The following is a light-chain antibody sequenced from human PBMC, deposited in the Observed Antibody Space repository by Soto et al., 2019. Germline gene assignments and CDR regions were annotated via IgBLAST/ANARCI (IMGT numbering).Light chain of an antibody. V-gene: IGKV3-20*01. Sequence: IVLTLSPCTVSLSTRERATLSRRASQRVSSGYLAWYQQKPGQAPRLLIYGASNRATDIPDRFSGRGSGTDFTLTISRLEPEDFAVYYCQQYGSSPPSSTFGQGARLEIK. CDR1: QRVSSGY. CDR2: GAS. CDR3: QQYGSSPPSST. J-gene: IGKJ5*01.